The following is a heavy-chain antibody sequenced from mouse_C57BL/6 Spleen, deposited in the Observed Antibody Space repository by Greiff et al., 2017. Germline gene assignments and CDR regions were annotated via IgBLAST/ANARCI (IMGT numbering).Heavy chain of an antibody. CDR3: ARVGMSTGAY. CDR2: ISYDGSN. Sequence: EVQLQESGPGLVKPSQSLSLTCSVTGYSITSGYYWNWIRQFPGNKLEWMGYISYDGSNNYNPSLKNRISITRDTSKNQFFLKLNSVTTEDTATYYCARVGMSTGAYWGQGTLVTVST. CDR1: GYSITSGYY. V-gene: IGHV3-6*01. D-gene: IGHD3-3*01. J-gene: IGHJ3*01.